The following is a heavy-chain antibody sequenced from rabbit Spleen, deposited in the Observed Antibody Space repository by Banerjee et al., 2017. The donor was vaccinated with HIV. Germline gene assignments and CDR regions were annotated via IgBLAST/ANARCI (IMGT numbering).Heavy chain of an antibody. D-gene: IGHD7-1*01. Sequence: QSLEESGGDLVQPEGSLTLTCKVSGFDFSSNVMCWVRQAPGKGLEWIACIYAGGSGRTYYASWAKGRFTISKTSSTTVTLQMTSLTAADTATYFCARFYAGYGDFGYAAMWGPGTLVTVS. CDR3: ARFYAGYGDFGYAAM. V-gene: IGHV1S40*01. J-gene: IGHJ4*01. CDR2: IYAGGSGRT. CDR1: GFDFSSNV.